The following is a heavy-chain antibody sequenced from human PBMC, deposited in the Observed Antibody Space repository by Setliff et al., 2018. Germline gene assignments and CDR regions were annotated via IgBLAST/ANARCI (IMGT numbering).Heavy chain of an antibody. Sequence: SETLSLTCKVSGDSMNSGVYYWGWIRQPPGKGLEWIGRIYSGGTTYYNSSLKSRVTISLDTSKSQFSLRLNSMTDADTAVYYCASTGIYRYFDYWGRGTLVTVSS. J-gene: IGHJ4*02. D-gene: IGHD1-1*01. CDR2: IYSGGTT. CDR3: ASTGIYRYFDY. CDR1: GDSMNSGVYY. V-gene: IGHV4-39*01.